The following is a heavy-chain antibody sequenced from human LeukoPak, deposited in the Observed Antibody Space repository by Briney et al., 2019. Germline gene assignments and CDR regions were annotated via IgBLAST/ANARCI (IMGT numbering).Heavy chain of an antibody. CDR1: GGSISSGSYY. CDR3: ARSGYYDGADY. Sequence: PSQTLSLTCTVSGGSISSGSYYWSWIRQPAGKGLEWIGRIYTSGSTNYNPSLKSRVTISVDTSKNQFSLKLSSVTAADTAVYYCARSGYYDGADYWGQGTLVTVSP. D-gene: IGHD3-22*01. CDR2: IYTSGST. V-gene: IGHV4-61*02. J-gene: IGHJ4*02.